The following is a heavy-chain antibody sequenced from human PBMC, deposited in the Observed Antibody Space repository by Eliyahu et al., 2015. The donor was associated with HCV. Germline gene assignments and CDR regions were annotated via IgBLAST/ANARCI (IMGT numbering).Heavy chain of an antibody. Sequence: QVQLVQSGAEVKKPGASVKVSCKASGYTFTSYAMHWVRQAPGQRLEWMGWINAGNGNTKYSQKFQGRVTITRDTSASTAYMELSSLRSEDTAVYYCARDLGFSGYDFYYYYYGMDVWGQGTTVTVSS. V-gene: IGHV1-3*01. CDR1: GYTFTSYA. CDR3: ARDLGFSGYDFYYYYYGMDV. CDR2: INAGNGNT. D-gene: IGHD5-12*01. J-gene: IGHJ6*02.